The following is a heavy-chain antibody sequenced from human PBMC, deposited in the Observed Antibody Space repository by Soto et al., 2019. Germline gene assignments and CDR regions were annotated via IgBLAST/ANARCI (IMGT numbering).Heavy chain of an antibody. CDR3: ATMGTPATGLYFFDY. CDR2: IYFNGSP. Sequence: SETLSLTCAVSGGSISSSSNYWGWIRQPPGKGLEWIGSIYFNGSPYYSPSLKSRVTISVDTSKNQFSLKLNSVTAADTAVYYCATMGTPATGLYFFDYWGQGSLVTVSS. CDR1: GGSISSSSNY. D-gene: IGHD2-15*01. V-gene: IGHV4-39*01. J-gene: IGHJ4*02.